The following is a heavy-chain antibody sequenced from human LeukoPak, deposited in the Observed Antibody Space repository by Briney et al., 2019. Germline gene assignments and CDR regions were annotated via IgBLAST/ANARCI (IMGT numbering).Heavy chain of an antibody. D-gene: IGHD6-19*01. CDR1: GFTFGKYW. J-gene: IGHJ4*02. V-gene: IGHV3-23*01. CDR3: AKMSARQWLD. CDR2: ISGSGGST. Sequence: PGGSLRLSCVASGFTFGKYWMSWVRQAPGKGLEWVSAISGSGGSTYYADSVKGRFTISRDNSKNTLYLQMNSLRAEDTAVYYCAKMSARQWLDWGQGTLVTVSS.